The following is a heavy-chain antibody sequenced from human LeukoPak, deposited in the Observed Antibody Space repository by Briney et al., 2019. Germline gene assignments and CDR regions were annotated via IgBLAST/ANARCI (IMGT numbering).Heavy chain of an antibody. CDR1: GFTFSSYW. CDR3: ARNYGAADY. D-gene: IGHD4-17*01. V-gene: IGHV3-7*04. CDR2: IQQDGNEK. Sequence: PGGSLRLSCAASGFTFSSYWMSWVRQAPGKGLEWVANIQQDGNEKYYVDSVKGRFTITRDNAKNSLYLQMNSLRAEDTAVYYCARNYGAADYWGQGALVTVSS. J-gene: IGHJ4*02.